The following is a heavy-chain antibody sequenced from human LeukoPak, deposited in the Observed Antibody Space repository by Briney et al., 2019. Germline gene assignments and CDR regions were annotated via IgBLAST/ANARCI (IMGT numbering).Heavy chain of an antibody. V-gene: IGHV4-39*01. CDR1: GGSISSSSYY. Sequence: SETLSLTCTVSGGSISSSSYYRGWIRQPPGKGLEWIGSIYYSGSTYYNPSLKSRVTVSVDTSKNQFSLKLSSVTAADTAVYYCARRWGFLEWFYFDYWGQGTLVTVSS. J-gene: IGHJ4*02. D-gene: IGHD3-3*01. CDR2: IYYSGST. CDR3: ARRWGFLEWFYFDY.